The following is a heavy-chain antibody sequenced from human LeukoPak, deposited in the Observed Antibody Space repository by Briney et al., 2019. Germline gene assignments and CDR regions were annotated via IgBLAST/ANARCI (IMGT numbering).Heavy chain of an antibody. D-gene: IGHD3-22*01. CDR2: ISYDGSNK. CDR3: ASGQDYYDSSGYYVY. CDR1: GFTFSSYG. Sequence: GGSLRLSCAASGFTFSSYGMHWVRQAPGKGLEWVAVISYDGSNKYYADSVKGRFTISRDNSKNTLYLQMNSLRAEDTAVYYCASGQDYYDSSGYYVYWGQGTLVTVSS. J-gene: IGHJ4*02. V-gene: IGHV3-30*19.